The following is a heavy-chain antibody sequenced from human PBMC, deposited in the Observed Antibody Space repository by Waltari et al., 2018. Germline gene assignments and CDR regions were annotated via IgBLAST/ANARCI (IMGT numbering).Heavy chain of an antibody. CDR1: GGSISRGSYY. J-gene: IGHJ4*02. CDR3: ARGSHAGTWDRSPDY. V-gene: IGHV4-61*02. Sequence: QVQLQESGPGLVKPSQTLSLTCTVSGGSISRGSYYWSWIRQPAGKGLEWIGRIYTSVSTNYNPSLKRRVSISVDTSKNQFSLKLSSVTAADAAVYYCARGSHAGTWDRSPDYWGQGTLVTVSS. CDR2: IYTSVST. D-gene: IGHD6-13*01.